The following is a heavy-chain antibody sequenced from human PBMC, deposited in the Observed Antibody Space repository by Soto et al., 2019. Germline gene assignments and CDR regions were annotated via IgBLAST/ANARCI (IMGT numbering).Heavy chain of an antibody. CDR1: GGSISSYY. Sequence: SETLSLTCTVSGGSISSYYWSWIRQPAGKGLEWIGRIYTSGSTNYNPSLKSRVTMSVDTSKNQFSLKLSSVTAADTAVYYCARDQYSSSWGSYYYYGMDVWGPGTLVTVSS. CDR2: IYTSGST. V-gene: IGHV4-4*07. CDR3: ARDQYSSSWGSYYYYGMDV. J-gene: IGHJ6*02. D-gene: IGHD6-13*01.